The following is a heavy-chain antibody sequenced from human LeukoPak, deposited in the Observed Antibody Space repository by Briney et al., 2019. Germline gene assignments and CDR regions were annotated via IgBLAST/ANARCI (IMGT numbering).Heavy chain of an antibody. CDR3: ARESIAAAGTRWFDP. CDR1: GGSISSHY. V-gene: IGHV4-59*11. CDR2: IYYSGST. J-gene: IGHJ5*02. D-gene: IGHD6-13*01. Sequence: KPSETLSLTCTVSGGSISSHYWSWIRQPPGKGLEWIGYIYYSGSTNYNPSLKSRVTISVDTSKNQFSLKLSSVTAADTAVYYCARESIAAAGTRWFDPWGQGTLVTVSS.